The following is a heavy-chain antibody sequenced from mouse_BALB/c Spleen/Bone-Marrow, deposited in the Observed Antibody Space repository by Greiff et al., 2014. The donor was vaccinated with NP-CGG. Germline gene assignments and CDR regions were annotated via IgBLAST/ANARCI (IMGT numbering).Heavy chain of an antibody. CDR2: INPSTGYT. J-gene: IGHJ3*01. CDR3: ARYPYYDYDGFAY. Sequence: QVQLQQSGAELARPGASVKMSCKASGYTFTSYWMQWVKQRPGQGLEWIGYINPSTGYTEYNQKFKDKATLTADKSSSTAYMQLSSLTSEDSAVYYCARYPYYDYDGFAYWGQGTLVTVSA. D-gene: IGHD2-4*01. CDR1: GYTFTSYW. V-gene: IGHV1-4*01.